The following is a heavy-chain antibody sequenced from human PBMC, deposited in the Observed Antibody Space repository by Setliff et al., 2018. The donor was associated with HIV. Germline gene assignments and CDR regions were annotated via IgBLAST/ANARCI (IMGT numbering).Heavy chain of an antibody. Sequence: SVKVSCKASGGTFSSYSISWVRQAPGQGLEWMGRILPIFGTRDYAQKFQGRVTITADKSTSTAYMELRSLRSEDTAVYYCARRGVPQQIDLDSWGHGTLVTVSS. CDR2: ILPIFGTR. D-gene: IGHD3-10*01. V-gene: IGHV1-69*06. CDR1: GGTFSSYS. CDR3: ARRGVPQQIDLDS. J-gene: IGHJ5*01.